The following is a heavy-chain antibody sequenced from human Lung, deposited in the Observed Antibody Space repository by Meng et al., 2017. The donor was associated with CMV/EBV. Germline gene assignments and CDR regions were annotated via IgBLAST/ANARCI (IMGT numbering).Heavy chain of an antibody. CDR3: AGPDDMGSSPHDPFDM. CDR1: GASISSNY. Sequence: SETXSLXCTVSGASISSNYWSWSRRPPGKGLEYIGSISYTGYIEYNPSLKGRVTISLDTSKNHFSLKLTSVTAADTAMYYCAGPDDMGSSPHDPFDMWGQRTMVTVSS. J-gene: IGHJ3*02. D-gene: IGHD1-1*01. CDR2: ISYTGYI. V-gene: IGHV4-59*01.